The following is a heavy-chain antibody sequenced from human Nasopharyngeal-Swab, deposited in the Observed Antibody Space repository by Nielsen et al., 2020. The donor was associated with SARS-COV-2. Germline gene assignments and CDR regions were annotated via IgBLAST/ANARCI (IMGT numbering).Heavy chain of an antibody. V-gene: IGHV3-11*01. J-gene: IGHJ6*02. CDR2: ISTSGRTT. Sequence: GGSLRLSCAASGFTFSDYYMAWVRQAPGKGLEWLSYISTSGRTTDSADSVKGRFTISRDNANNLLFLQMNSLRAEDTAVYYCARDSLSVAAGTYYYGMDVWGQGTTVTVSS. CDR1: GFTFSDYY. D-gene: IGHD2-15*01. CDR3: ARDSLSVAAGTYYYGMDV.